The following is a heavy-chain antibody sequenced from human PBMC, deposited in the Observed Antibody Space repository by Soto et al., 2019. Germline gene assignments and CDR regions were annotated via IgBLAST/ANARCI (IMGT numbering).Heavy chain of an antibody. V-gene: IGHV5-51*01. CDR1: GYSFTTYW. CDR2: MFPGDSDT. J-gene: IGHJ6*02. CDR3: ARVPDSSLGTMDV. D-gene: IGHD6-19*01. Sequence: GESLKISCKGSGYSFTTYWIGWVRQLPGQGLEWMGVMFPGDSDTRYSPSFQGQVTMSADPSTDTAYLEWSSLKAADSAMYYCARVPDSSLGTMDVWGQGTTVTVSS.